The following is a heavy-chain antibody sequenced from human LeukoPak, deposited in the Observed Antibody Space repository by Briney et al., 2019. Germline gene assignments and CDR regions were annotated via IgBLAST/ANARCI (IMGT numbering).Heavy chain of an antibody. J-gene: IGHJ5*02. CDR3: AREYCSSTSCYTVEWFDP. CDR1: GGSISSYY. Sequence: SETLSLTCTVSGGSISSYYWSWIRQPPGKGLEWIGYIYYSGSTNYNPSLKSRVTISVDTSKNQFSLKLSSVTAADTAVYYCAREYCSSTSCYTVEWFDPWGQGTLVTVSS. CDR2: IYYSGST. V-gene: IGHV4-59*01. D-gene: IGHD2-2*02.